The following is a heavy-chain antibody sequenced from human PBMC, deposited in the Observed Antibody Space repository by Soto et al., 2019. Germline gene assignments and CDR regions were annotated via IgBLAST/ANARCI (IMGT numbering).Heavy chain of an antibody. CDR1: GGSISRYD. V-gene: IGHV4-59*01. J-gene: IGHJ5*02. CDR3: ARRKPQLLDP. CDR2: IYYSGST. Sequence: SETLSLTCTVSGGSISRYDWSWIRQPPGKGLEWIGYIYYSGSTNYNPSLKSRVTISVDTSKNQFSLRLSSVTAADTAVYYCARRKPQLLDPWGKALLVTLSS.